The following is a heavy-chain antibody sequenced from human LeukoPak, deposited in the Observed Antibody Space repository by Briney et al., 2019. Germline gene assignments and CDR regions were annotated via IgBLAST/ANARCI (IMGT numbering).Heavy chain of an antibody. Sequence: PGGSLRLSCAASGFTFSNYAMSWVRQAPGKGLEWVSTISGSGGNTYYADSVKGRFTISRDNSKNTLYLQMNSLRAEDTAVYYCAKVPSPVGATHYFDYWGQGTLVTVSS. CDR1: GFTFSNYA. D-gene: IGHD1-26*01. CDR2: ISGSGGNT. J-gene: IGHJ4*02. CDR3: AKVPSPVGATHYFDY. V-gene: IGHV3-23*01.